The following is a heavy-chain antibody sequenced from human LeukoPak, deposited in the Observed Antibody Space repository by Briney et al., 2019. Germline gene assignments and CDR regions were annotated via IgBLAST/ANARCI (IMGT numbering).Heavy chain of an antibody. CDR3: ATEDLIAADDTGLDY. CDR1: GYSLTELS. V-gene: IGHV1-24*01. D-gene: IGHD6-13*01. J-gene: IGHJ4*02. CDR2: FDPEHGDT. Sequence: ASVKVSCKVSGYSLTELSMHWVRHAPGKGLEWMGSFDPEHGDTIYAQRLQGRVTMTEDTSTDTAYMELSSLRSEDTAVYYCATEDLIAADDTGLDYWGQRTLVTVSS.